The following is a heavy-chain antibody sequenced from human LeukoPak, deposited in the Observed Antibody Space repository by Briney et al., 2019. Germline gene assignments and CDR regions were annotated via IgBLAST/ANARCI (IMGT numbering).Heavy chain of an antibody. Sequence: SETLSLTRAVYGGSYSGYYWSWIRQPPGKGLEWIGEINHSGSTNYNPSLKSRVTISVDTSKNQFSLKLSSVTAADTAVYYCARGNTYYYGSGSYRPAYYYGMDVWGQGTTVTVSS. CDR3: ARGNTYYYGSGSYRPAYYYGMDV. V-gene: IGHV4-34*01. J-gene: IGHJ6*02. CDR2: INHSGST. CDR1: GGSYSGYY. D-gene: IGHD3-10*01.